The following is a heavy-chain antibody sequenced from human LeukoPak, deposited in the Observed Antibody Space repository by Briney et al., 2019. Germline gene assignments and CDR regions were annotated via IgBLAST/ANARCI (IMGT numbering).Heavy chain of an antibody. Sequence: GGSLRLSCEGSGFTFSSYAMSWVRQAPGKGLEWVSTMSGSGGTTYYADSVKGRFTISRDNSKSTLYLQMNSLRAEDTAVFYCAMTPKFSRLGYFYYYMDVWGKGTTVTVSS. J-gene: IGHJ6*03. CDR1: GFTFSSYA. D-gene: IGHD7-27*01. V-gene: IGHV3-23*01. CDR3: AMTPKFSRLGYFYYYMDV. CDR2: MSGSGGTT.